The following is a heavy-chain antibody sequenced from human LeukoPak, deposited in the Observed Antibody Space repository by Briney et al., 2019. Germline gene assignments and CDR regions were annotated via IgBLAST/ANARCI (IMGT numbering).Heavy chain of an antibody. CDR1: GYTFTGYY. J-gene: IGHJ4*02. V-gene: IGHV1-2*02. Sequence: ASVKVSCKASGYTFTGYYMHWVRQAPGQGLEWMGWINPNSGGTNYAQKFQGRVTMTRDTSIGTAYMELSRLRSDDTAVYYCARDRYYYDSSGYYYSRVIDYWGRGTLVTVSS. D-gene: IGHD3-22*01. CDR3: ARDRYYYDSSGYYYSRVIDY. CDR2: INPNSGGT.